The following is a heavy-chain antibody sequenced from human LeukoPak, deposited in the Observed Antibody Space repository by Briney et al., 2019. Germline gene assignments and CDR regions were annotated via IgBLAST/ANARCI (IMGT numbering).Heavy chain of an antibody. CDR3: ARDNGWSADF. CDR1: GFTSSIYS. Sequence: GGSLRLSCTTTGFTSSIYSMHWVRQAPGKGLEWVANIKQDGSAKPYVDSVKGRFTISRDNAKNSLFLQMNSLRVEDTAVYYCARDNGWSADFWGQGTLVTVSS. V-gene: IGHV3-7*03. CDR2: IKQDGSAK. J-gene: IGHJ4*02. D-gene: IGHD2-15*01.